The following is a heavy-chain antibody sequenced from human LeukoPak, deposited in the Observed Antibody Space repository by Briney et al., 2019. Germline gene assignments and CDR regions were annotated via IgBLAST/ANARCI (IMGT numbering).Heavy chain of an antibody. Sequence: PSETLSLTCAVYDGSFSGYYWSWIRQPPGKGLEWIGEINHSGSTNYNPSLKSRVTISVDTSKNQFSLKLSSVTAADTAVYYCAGQWRRSPPITIVRGVTQSLLPRSNYYYYMDVWGKGTTVTISS. V-gene: IGHV4-34*01. CDR3: AGQWRRSPPITIVRGVTQSLLPRSNYYYYMDV. D-gene: IGHD3-10*01. CDR2: INHSGST. J-gene: IGHJ6*03. CDR1: DGSFSGYY.